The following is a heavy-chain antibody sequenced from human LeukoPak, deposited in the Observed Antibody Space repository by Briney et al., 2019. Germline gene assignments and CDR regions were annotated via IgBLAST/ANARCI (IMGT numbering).Heavy chain of an antibody. Sequence: SETLSLTFTVSGGSISSSSYYWGWIRQPPGKGLEWIGSIYYSGSTYYNPSLKSRVTISVDTSKNQFSLKLSSVTAADTAVYYCARRRGYSYGFDYWGQGTLVTVSS. CDR1: GGSISSSSYY. CDR2: IYYSGST. D-gene: IGHD5-18*01. CDR3: ARRRGYSYGFDY. V-gene: IGHV4-39*01. J-gene: IGHJ4*02.